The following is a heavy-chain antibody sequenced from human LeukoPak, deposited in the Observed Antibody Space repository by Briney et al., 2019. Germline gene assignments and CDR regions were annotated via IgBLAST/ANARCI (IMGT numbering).Heavy chain of an antibody. V-gene: IGHV4-59*01. J-gene: IGHJ3*02. CDR2: IYYSGST. CDR1: GASISGYY. CDR3: ARDGGYSSSWPYDAFDI. D-gene: IGHD6-13*01. Sequence: SETLSLTCTVSGASISGYYWSWIRQPPGKGLEWIGYIYYSGSTNYNPSLKSRVTISVDTSKNQFSLKLSSVTAADTAVYYCARDGGYSSSWPYDAFDIWGQGTMVTVSS.